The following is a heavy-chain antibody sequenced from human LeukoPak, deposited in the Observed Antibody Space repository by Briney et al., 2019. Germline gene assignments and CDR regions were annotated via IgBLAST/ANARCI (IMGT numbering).Heavy chain of an antibody. J-gene: IGHJ4*02. Sequence: GGSLRLSCAASGFTFSSYSMNWVRQAPGKGLEWVSSISSSSSYIYYADSVKGRFTISRDNAENSLYLQMDSLRAEDTAVYYCTRGGASGYFDFWGQGTLVTVSS. CDR3: TRGGASGYFDF. D-gene: IGHD1-26*01. CDR2: ISSSSSYI. V-gene: IGHV3-21*01. CDR1: GFTFSSYS.